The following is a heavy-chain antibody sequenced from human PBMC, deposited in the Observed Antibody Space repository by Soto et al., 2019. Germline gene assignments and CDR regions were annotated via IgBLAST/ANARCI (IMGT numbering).Heavy chain of an antibody. Sequence: EVQLLESGGGLVQPGGSLRLSCAASGFIFSSYAMSWVRQAPGKGLEWVSAISGSGTTAYYADSVKGRFTLSRDNSKKTMYLQMNILRSEDTAVHYCAKTTDGWFSAFEIWGQGTIVTVSS. CDR3: AKTTDGWFSAFEI. V-gene: IGHV3-23*01. CDR2: ISGSGTTA. D-gene: IGHD6-19*01. CDR1: GFIFSSYA. J-gene: IGHJ3*02.